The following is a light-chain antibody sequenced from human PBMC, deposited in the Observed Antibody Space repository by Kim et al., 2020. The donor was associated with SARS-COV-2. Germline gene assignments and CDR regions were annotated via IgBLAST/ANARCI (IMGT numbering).Light chain of an antibody. J-gene: IGKJ1*01. CDR3: QQYNNWPQT. CDR2: GAS. CDR1: QSVSSN. V-gene: IGKV3-15*01. Sequence: EIVMTHSPATLSVSPGERATLSCRASQSVSSNLARYQQKPGQAPRLLIYGASTRATGVPARFSGSGSGTEFTLTISSLQSEDFAIYYCQQYNNWPQTFGQGTKVDIK.